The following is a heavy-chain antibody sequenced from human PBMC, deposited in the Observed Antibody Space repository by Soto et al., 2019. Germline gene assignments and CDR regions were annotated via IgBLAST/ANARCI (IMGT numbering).Heavy chain of an antibody. CDR1: GLTFSSYW. Sequence: ALRLSCAASGLTFSSYWMHWVRQAPGKGLVWVSRITSDGSSTSYADSVKGRFTISRDNAKNTLYLQMNSLRAEDTAVYYCARSYSSGWYYYYGMDVWGQGTTVTVSS. D-gene: IGHD6-19*01. CDR3: ARSYSSGWYYYYGMDV. V-gene: IGHV3-74*01. CDR2: ITSDGSST. J-gene: IGHJ6*02.